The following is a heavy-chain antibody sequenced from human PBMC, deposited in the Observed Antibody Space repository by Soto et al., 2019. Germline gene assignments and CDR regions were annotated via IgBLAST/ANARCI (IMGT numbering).Heavy chain of an antibody. J-gene: IGHJ6*03. CDR2: VIPLLDAS. D-gene: IGHD2-15*01. CDR1: GAAFSNYT. Sequence: QVQLVQSGADVKKPGSSVKISCTASGAAFSNYTFTWVRRAPGEWLEWVGMVIPLLDASNYAEKFQDRVTISADRSTSTVYMVLSGLRSEDSAIYYCASGKCQMSQDRMGFYYYMDVWGKGTSVTVSS. CDR3: ASGKCQMSQDRMGFYYYMDV. V-gene: IGHV1-69*08.